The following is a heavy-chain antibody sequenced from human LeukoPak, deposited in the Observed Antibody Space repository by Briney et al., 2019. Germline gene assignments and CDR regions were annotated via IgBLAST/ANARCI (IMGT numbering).Heavy chain of an antibody. CDR3: ARAPDYYDSSGSGTTRDY. CDR1: GFTFSSYW. V-gene: IGHV3-7*01. CDR2: IKQDGSEK. D-gene: IGHD3-22*01. J-gene: IGHJ4*02. Sequence: PGGSLRLSCAASGFTFSSYWMSWVRQAPGEGLEWVANIKQDGSEKYYVDSVKGRFTISRDNAKNSLCLQMNSLRAEDTAVYYCARAPDYYDSSGSGTTRDYWGQGTLVTVSS.